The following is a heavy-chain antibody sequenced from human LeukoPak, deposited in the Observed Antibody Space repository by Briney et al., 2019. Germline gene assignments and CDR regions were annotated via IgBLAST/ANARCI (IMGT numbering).Heavy chain of an antibody. V-gene: IGHV3-23*01. CDR1: GFTFSSYA. CDR3: AKDMGLWFGENGDARHTISFDC. D-gene: IGHD3-10*01. Sequence: GGSLRLSCAASGFTFSSYAMTWVRQAPGKGLEWVSTSSGSGGSTYYADSVKGRFTISRDNSKNTLYLQVNSLRAEDTAVYYCAKDMGLWFGENGDARHTISFDCWGQGTLVTVSS. CDR2: SSGSGGST. J-gene: IGHJ4*02.